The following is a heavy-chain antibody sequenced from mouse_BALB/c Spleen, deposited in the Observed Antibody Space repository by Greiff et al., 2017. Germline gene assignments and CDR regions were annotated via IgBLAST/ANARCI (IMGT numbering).Heavy chain of an antibody. CDR1: GFAFSSYD. CDR2: ISSGGGST. J-gene: IGHJ4*01. D-gene: IGHD2-3*01. V-gene: IGHV5-12-1*01. Sequence: EVQVVESGGGLVKPGGSLKLSCAASGFAFSSYDMSWVRQTPEKRLEWVAYISSGGGSTYYPDTVKGRFTISRDNAKNTLYLQMSSLKSEDTAMYYCARHERWAMDYWGQGTSVTVSS. CDR3: ARHERWAMDY.